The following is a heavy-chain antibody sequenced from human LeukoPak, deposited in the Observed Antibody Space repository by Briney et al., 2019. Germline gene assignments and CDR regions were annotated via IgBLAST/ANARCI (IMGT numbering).Heavy chain of an antibody. CDR3: ARHPPYCSGATCNAGLDV. CDR2: ISYSGRA. CDR1: GGSISDSY. V-gene: IGHV4-59*08. J-gene: IGHJ6*02. D-gene: IGHD2-15*01. Sequence: PSETLSLTGIVSGGSISDSYWSFIRQPPGRGLEWIGSISYSGRAYYNPSLNSGTAISFHTSNNEFSLRLTSVTAADTAIYHCARHPPYCSGATCNAGLDVWGQGTTVTVSS.